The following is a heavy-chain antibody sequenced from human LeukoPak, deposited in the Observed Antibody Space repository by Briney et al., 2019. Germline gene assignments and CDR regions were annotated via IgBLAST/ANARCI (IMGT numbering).Heavy chain of an antibody. CDR2: IKQDESEK. CDR1: GFTFSTYW. CDR3: ARAEWSNWYFDL. Sequence: GGSLRLSCAASGFTFSTYWMNWVRQAPGKGLEWVANIKQDESEKDYVDSVKGRFTLSRDSAKNSLYLQMNSLRAEDTAVYYCARAEWSNWYFDLWGRGTLVTVSS. J-gene: IGHJ2*01. V-gene: IGHV3-7*03. D-gene: IGHD3-3*01.